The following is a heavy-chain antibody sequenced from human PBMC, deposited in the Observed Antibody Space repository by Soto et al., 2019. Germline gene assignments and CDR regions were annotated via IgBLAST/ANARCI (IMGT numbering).Heavy chain of an antibody. V-gene: IGHV3-48*01. CDR2: ISISSSTI. CDR3: ASDRKGHSYGNEY. D-gene: IGHD5-18*01. J-gene: IGHJ4*02. CDR1: GFTFSSYS. Sequence: PVGSLRLSCAASGFTFSSYSMNWVRQAPGKGLEWVSYISISSSTIYYADSVKGRFTISRDNAKNSLYLQMNSLRAEDTAVYYCASDRKGHSYGNEYWGQGTLVTVTS.